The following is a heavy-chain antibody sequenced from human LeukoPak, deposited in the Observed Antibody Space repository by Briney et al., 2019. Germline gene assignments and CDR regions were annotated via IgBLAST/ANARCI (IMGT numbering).Heavy chain of an antibody. CDR3: ARVYYYGSGSYSDYYYMDV. Sequence: PGGSLRLSCAASGFTFSSYGMHWVRQAPGKGLEWVSYISSSGSTIYYADSVKGRFTISRDNAKNSLYLQMNSLRAEDTAVYYCARVYYYGSGSYSDYYYMDVWGKGTTVTISS. D-gene: IGHD3-10*01. CDR2: ISSSGSTI. CDR1: GFTFSSYG. V-gene: IGHV3-48*04. J-gene: IGHJ6*03.